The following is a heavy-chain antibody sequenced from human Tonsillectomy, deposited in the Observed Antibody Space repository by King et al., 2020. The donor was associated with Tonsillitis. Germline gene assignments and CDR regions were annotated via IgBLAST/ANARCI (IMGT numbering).Heavy chain of an antibody. CDR1: GFTFSIYG. J-gene: IGHJ1*01. CDR2: ISYDGRNK. Sequence: VQLVQSGGGVVQPGRSLRLSCAASGFTFSIYGMHWVRQAPGKGLEWVAFISYDGRNKYYGDSVKGRFTISRDNSKNTLYVQMNSLRPEDTAVYYCAKDRGEGYAYFQDGGQGTLVTVSS. D-gene: IGHD5-12*01. CDR3: AKDRGEGYAYFQD. V-gene: IGHV3-30*18.